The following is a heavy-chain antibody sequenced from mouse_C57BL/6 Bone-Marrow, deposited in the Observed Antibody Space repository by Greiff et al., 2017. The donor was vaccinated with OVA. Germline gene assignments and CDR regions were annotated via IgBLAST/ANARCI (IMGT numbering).Heavy chain of an antibody. V-gene: IGHV3-6*01. Sequence: EVQLVESGPGLVKPSQSLSLTCSVTGYSITSGYYWNWIRQFPGNKLEWMGYISYDGSNNYNPSLKNRISITRDTSKNQFFLKLNSVTTEDTATYYCARKGYYSNYWFAYWGQGTLVTVSA. CDR2: ISYDGSN. J-gene: IGHJ3*01. D-gene: IGHD2-5*01. CDR3: ARKGYYSNYWFAY. CDR1: GYSITSGYY.